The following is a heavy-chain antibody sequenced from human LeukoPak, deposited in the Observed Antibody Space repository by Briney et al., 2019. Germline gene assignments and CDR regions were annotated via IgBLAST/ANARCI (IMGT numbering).Heavy chain of an antibody. CDR2: IYYSGST. D-gene: IGHD3-22*01. V-gene: IGHV4-39*07. CDR1: GGSISSSSYY. J-gene: IGHJ6*03. CDR3: ARVKSSGYYHYYYYYYMDV. Sequence: SSETLSLTCTVSGGSISSSSYYWGWIRQPPGKGLEWIGSIYYSGSTYYNPSLKSRVTISVDTSKNQFSLKLSSVTAADTAVYYCARVKSSGYYHYYYYYYMDVWGKGTTVTISS.